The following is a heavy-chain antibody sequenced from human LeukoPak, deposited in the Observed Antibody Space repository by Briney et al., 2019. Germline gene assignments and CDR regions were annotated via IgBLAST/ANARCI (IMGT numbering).Heavy chain of an antibody. D-gene: IGHD6-13*01. CDR3: ARDGYSSSWFFDY. J-gene: IGHJ4*02. CDR1: GGSISSSSYY. CDR2: IYTSGST. V-gene: IGHV4-61*02. Sequence: SETLSLTCTVSGGSISSSSYYWSWIRQPAGKGLEWTGRIYTSGSTNYNPSLKSRVTMSVDTSKNQFSLKLSSVTAADTAVYYCARDGYSSSWFFDYWGQGTLVTVSS.